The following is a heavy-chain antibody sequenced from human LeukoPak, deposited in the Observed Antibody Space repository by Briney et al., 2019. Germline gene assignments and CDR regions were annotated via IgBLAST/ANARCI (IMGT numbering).Heavy chain of an antibody. V-gene: IGHV3-23*01. Sequence: GGSLRLSCEASGFTFSSYAMSWVRQAPARGLEWVSSLRGDGDTFYGDSVKGRFTLSRDESRNTVYLQLNNLRVEDTAIYYCAKASWVSSADAVLWGQGTPVTVSS. CDR2: LRGDGDT. J-gene: IGHJ4*02. CDR1: GFTFSSYA. D-gene: IGHD6-13*01. CDR3: AKASWVSSADAVL.